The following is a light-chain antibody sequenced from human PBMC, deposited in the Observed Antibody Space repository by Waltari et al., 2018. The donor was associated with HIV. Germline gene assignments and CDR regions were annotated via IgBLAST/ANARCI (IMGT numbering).Light chain of an antibody. CDR3: KSSGNSGTPVV. Sequence: SSELTQPPSVSVSPGQTARITCSADALSNQYTYWYQQKSGQAPVVVIYKDDERPSAIPERIYGSNSGATATLAMRGGQAEDEADYYCKSSGNSGTPVVFGGGTKLNVL. V-gene: IGLV3-25*03. J-gene: IGLJ2*01. CDR1: ALSNQY. CDR2: KDD.